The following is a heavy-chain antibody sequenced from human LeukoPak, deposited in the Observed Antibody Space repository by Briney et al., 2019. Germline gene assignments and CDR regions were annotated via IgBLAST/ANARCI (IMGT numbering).Heavy chain of an antibody. CDR1: GGTFSSYA. V-gene: IGHV1-69*13. CDR3: ARDLRSSRGVLSLYYYYYGMDV. CDR2: IIPIFGTA. J-gene: IGHJ6*02. D-gene: IGHD6-13*01. Sequence: GAPVKVSCKASGGTFSSYAISWVRQAPGQGLEWMGGIIPIFGTANYAQKFQGRVTITADESTSTAYMELSSLRSEDTAVYYCARDLRSSRGVLSLYYYYYGMDVWGQGTTVTVSS.